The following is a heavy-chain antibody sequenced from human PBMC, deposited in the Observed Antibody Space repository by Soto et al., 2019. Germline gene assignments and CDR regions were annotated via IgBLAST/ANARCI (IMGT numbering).Heavy chain of an antibody. D-gene: IGHD2-15*01. Sequence: SETLSLTCAVSGGSISSSSYYWGWIRQPPGKGLEWIGSIYYSGSTYYNPSLKSRVTISVDTSKNQFSLKLSSVTAADTAVYYCASLKVADYFDYWGQGTLVTVSS. J-gene: IGHJ4*02. CDR2: IYYSGST. V-gene: IGHV4-39*01. CDR3: ASLKVADYFDY. CDR1: GGSISSSSYY.